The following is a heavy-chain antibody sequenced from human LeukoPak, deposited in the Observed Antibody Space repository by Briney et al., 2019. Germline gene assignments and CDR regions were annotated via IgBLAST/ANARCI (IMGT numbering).Heavy chain of an antibody. J-gene: IGHJ4*02. CDR1: GFTFSSYG. V-gene: IGHV3-30*18. CDR2: ISYDGSNK. CDR3: AKGYDSSGYYYLDY. D-gene: IGHD3-22*01. Sequence: GRSLRLSCAASGFTFSSYGMHWVRQAPGKGLEWVAVISYDGSNKYYADSVKGRFTISRDNSKNTLYLQMNSLRAEDTAVYYCAKGYDSSGYYYLDYWGQGTLVTVSS.